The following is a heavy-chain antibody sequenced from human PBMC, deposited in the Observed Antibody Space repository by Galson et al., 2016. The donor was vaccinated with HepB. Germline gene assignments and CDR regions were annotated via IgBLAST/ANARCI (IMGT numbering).Heavy chain of an antibody. CDR1: GYTFTDYD. J-gene: IGHJ4*02. CDR2: MNPNTGNT. Sequence: SVKVSCKASGYTFTDYDINWVRQATGQGLEWVGWMNPNTGNTGLPQKFQGRVTLTRNTYRRTAYLELNSLRYEDTAVYYCARNLERTGDFDTWGQGTLVTV. CDR3: ARNLERTGDFDT. D-gene: IGHD3-9*01. V-gene: IGHV1-8*01.